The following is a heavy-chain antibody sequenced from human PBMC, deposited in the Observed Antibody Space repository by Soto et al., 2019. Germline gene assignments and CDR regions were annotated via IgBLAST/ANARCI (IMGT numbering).Heavy chain of an antibody. V-gene: IGHV2-5*02. D-gene: IGHD4-17*01. CDR1: GFSLSNSGVG. CDR3: APCTLHDYGDYDPGTSHVFDS. CDR2: IYGDNDK. Sequence: QITLKESGPSPVKPTQTLTVTCTFSGFSLSNSGVGVAWIRQPPGKALEWLALIYGDNDKRYSPSLKTRLTITKDTSKNQGVLTMTNMDPVDTATYYCAPCTLHDYGDYDPGTSHVFDSWGQGTLVTVSS. J-gene: IGHJ4*02.